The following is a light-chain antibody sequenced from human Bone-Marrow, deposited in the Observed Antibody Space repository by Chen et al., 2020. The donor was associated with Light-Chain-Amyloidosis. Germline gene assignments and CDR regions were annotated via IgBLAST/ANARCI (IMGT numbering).Light chain of an antibody. V-gene: IGLV2-23*02. CDR3: CSYAGSSTSPYV. CDR1: SSDVGSYNL. CDR2: EVS. Sequence: QSALTQPAPVSGSPGQSLPISCTGTSSDVGSYNLVSWYQQHPGKAPKLMIYEVSKRPSGVSNRFSGSKSGNTASLTISGLQAEDEADYYCCSYAGSSTSPYVFGTGTKVTVL. J-gene: IGLJ1*01.